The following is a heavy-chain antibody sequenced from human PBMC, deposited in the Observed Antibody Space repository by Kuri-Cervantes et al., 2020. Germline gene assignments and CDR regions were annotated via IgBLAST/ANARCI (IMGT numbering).Heavy chain of an antibody. Sequence: ASVKVSCKASGYTFTSYYMHWVRQAPGQGLEWMGIINPSGGSTSYAQKFQGRVTMTRDTSTSTVYMELSSLRSKDTAVYYCARARSGAIPGRGIMYFDYWGQGTLVTVSS. CDR3: ARARSGAIPGRGIMYFDY. CDR2: INPSGGST. CDR1: GYTFTSYY. V-gene: IGHV1-46*01. D-gene: IGHD3-10*01. J-gene: IGHJ4*02.